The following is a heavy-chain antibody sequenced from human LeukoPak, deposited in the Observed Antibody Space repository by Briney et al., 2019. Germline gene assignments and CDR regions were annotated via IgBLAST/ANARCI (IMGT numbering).Heavy chain of an antibody. D-gene: IGHD3-10*01. V-gene: IGHV4-59*01. J-gene: IGHJ4*02. CDR3: ARGYYGSGSYGRFDY. Sequence: PSETLSLTCTVSGGSISSYYWSWIRQPPGKGLEWMGYIYYSGSTNYNPSLKSRVTISVDTSKNQFSLKLRSVTAADTAVYYCARGYYGSGSYGRFDYWGQGTLVTVSS. CDR2: IYYSGST. CDR1: GGSISSYY.